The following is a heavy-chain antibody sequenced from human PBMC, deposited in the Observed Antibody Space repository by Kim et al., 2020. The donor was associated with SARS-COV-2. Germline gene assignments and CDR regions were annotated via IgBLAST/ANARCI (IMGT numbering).Heavy chain of an antibody. J-gene: IGHJ4*02. CDR3: ARDHLSDFDY. CDR2: YN. V-gene: IGHV6-1*01. D-gene: IGHD3-3*02. Sequence: YNDYAVSVKSRITINPYTSNNQFSLQLNSVTPEDTAVYYCARDHLSDFDYWGQGTLVTVSS.